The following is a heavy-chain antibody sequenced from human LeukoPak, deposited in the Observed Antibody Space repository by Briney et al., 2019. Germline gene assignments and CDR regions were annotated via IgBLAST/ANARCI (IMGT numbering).Heavy chain of an antibody. Sequence: SETLSLTCTVSGGSISSYYWSWIRQPAGKGLEWIGRIYTSGSTNYNPSLKSRVTMSVDTSKNQFSLKLSSVTAADTAVYYCARNWCSSTSCYSFREGWFDPWGQGTLVTVSS. CDR3: ARNWCSSTSCYSFREGWFDP. CDR1: GGSISSYY. D-gene: IGHD2-2*01. V-gene: IGHV4-4*07. CDR2: IYTSGST. J-gene: IGHJ5*02.